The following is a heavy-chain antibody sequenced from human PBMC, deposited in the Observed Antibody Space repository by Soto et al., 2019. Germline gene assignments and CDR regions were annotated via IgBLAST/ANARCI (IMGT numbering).Heavy chain of an antibody. Sequence: EVQLVESGGGLVQPGGSLKLSCAASGFTISGSAVHWVRQASGKGLEWVGHIRSEANSYATAYAASVKGRFTISRDDSKNTAYLQMNSLKTDDTAVYYCTTRNSDFWSGPSNYYFNMDVWGQGTTVTVSS. CDR3: TTRNSDFWSGPSNYYFNMDV. V-gene: IGHV3-73*01. J-gene: IGHJ6*02. CDR1: GFTISGSA. CDR2: IRSEANSYAT. D-gene: IGHD3-3*01.